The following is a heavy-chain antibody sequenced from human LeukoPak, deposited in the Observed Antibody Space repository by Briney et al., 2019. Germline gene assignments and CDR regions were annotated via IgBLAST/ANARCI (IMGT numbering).Heavy chain of an antibody. Sequence: SETLSLTCTVSGGSISSSSYYWGWIRQPPGKGLEWIGYIYYSGSTNYNPSLKSRVTISVDTSKNQFSLKLSSLTAADTAVYYCARTEWELLRGDDYWGQGTLVTVSS. D-gene: IGHD1-26*01. CDR2: IYYSGST. V-gene: IGHV4-61*05. J-gene: IGHJ4*02. CDR3: ARTEWELLRGDDY. CDR1: GGSISSSSYY.